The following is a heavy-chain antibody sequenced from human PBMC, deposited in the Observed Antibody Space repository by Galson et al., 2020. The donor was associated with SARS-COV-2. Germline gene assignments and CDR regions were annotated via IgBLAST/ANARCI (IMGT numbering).Heavy chain of an antibody. Sequence: SETLSLTCTVSGGSISSYYWSWIRQPPGKGLEWIGYIYYSGSTNYNPSLKSRVTISVDTSKNQFSLKLSSVTAADTAVYYCARHRDDYVWGSYRFSFDPWGQGTLVTVSS. CDR3: ARHRDDYVWGSYRFSFDP. J-gene: IGHJ5*02. D-gene: IGHD3-16*02. CDR2: IYYSGST. CDR1: GGSISSYY. V-gene: IGHV4-59*08.